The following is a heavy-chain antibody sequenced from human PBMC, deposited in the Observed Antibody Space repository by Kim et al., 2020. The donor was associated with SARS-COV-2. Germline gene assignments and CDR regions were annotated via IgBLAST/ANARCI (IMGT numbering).Heavy chain of an antibody. CDR2: IYAAGAT. CDR3: ARAARDIDGYSSGWSSFDY. V-gene: IGHV3-53*01. CDR1: GVTVSDNY. J-gene: IGHJ4*02. Sequence: GGSLRLSCAVPGVTVSDNYLTWVRQAPRKGLEWVSVIYAAGATYYADPVKGRFAISRDTSKNTLYLQMNSLRVDDTAIYYCARAARDIDGYSSGWSSFDYWGQGALVTVSS. D-gene: IGHD6-19*01.